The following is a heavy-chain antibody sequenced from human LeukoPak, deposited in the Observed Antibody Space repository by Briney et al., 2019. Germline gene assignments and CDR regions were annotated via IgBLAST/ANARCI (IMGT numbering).Heavy chain of an antibody. CDR2: IRYDGNNK. CDR1: GFTFSSYG. D-gene: IGHD5-12*01. V-gene: IGHV3-30*02. J-gene: IGHJ4*02. Sequence: PGGSLRLSCAASGFTFSSYGMHWVRQAPGKGLEWVAFIRYDGNNKYYADSVKGRFTISRDNSKNTLYLQMNSLRAEDTAVYYCARDSRDVAYWGQGTLVTASS. CDR3: ARDSRDVAY.